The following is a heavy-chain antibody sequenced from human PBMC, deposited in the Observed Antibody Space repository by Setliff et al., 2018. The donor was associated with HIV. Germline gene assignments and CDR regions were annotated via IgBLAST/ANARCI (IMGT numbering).Heavy chain of an antibody. CDR2: FYDSGTT. J-gene: IGHJ4*02. D-gene: IGHD2-21*02. Sequence: PSETLSLTCAVSGASITTNSYYWGWIRQTPEKGLEWIGDFYDSGTTYYNPSLKSRATISVDTSQNQFSLRLSSVTAADTAVYHCARLVLAWFDFSTGAVEVTDPYAFDFWGQGILVTVSS. CDR3: ARLVLAWFDFSTGAVEVTDPYAFDF. CDR1: GASITTNSYY. V-gene: IGHV4-39*01.